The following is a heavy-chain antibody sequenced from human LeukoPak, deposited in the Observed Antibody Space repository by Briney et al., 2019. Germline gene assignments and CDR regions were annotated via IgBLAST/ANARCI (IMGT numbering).Heavy chain of an antibody. CDR1: GYTFTGYY. CDR2: MNPNSGNT. D-gene: IGHD2-2*01. J-gene: IGHJ5*02. V-gene: IGHV1-8*02. Sequence: ASVKVSCKASGYTFTGYYMHWVRQAPGQGLEWMGWMNPNSGNTGYAQKFQGRVTMTRNTSISTAYMELSSLRSEDTAVYYCARAGSSTSEYWFDPWGQGTLVTVSS. CDR3: ARAGSSTSEYWFDP.